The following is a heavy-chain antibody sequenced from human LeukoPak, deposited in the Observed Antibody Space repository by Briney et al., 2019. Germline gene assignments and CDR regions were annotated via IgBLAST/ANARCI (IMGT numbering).Heavy chain of an antibody. CDR2: ISSSSSYI. D-gene: IGHD3-3*01. CDR1: GFTFSSYS. CDR3: ARSGRYDFWSGYSSYFDY. Sequence: GGSLRLSCAASGFTFSSYSMNWVRQAPGKGLEWVSSISSSSSYIYYADSVKGRFTISRDNAKNSLYLQMNSLRAEDTAVYYCARSGRYDFWSGYSSYFDYWCQGTLVTVSS. V-gene: IGHV3-21*01. J-gene: IGHJ4*02.